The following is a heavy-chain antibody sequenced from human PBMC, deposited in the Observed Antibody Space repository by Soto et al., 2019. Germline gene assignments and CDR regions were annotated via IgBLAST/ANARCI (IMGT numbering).Heavy chain of an antibody. CDR1: GYTFTSYG. D-gene: IGHD3-22*01. CDR2: IIPILGIA. J-gene: IGHJ3*02. CDR3: AIPDYYDSSGYFGLTNDAFDI. V-gene: IGHV1-69*04. Sequence: ASVKVSCKASGYTFTSYGISWVRQAPGQGLEWMGRIIPILGIANYAQKFQGRVTITADKSTSTAYMELSSLRSEDTAVYYCAIPDYYDSSGYFGLTNDAFDIWGQGTLVTVSS.